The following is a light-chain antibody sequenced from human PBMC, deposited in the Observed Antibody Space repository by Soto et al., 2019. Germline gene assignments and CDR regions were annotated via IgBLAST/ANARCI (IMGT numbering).Light chain of an antibody. J-gene: IGKJ1*01. Sequence: ALQMTQSPSSLSASVGDRVTITCRASQDIRTELGWYQQKPGKAPKLLIYCATTLQSGVPSRFSGSGSGTDFTLTISGLQPEDCATYYCLQDYNYPRTFGQGTKVEV. V-gene: IGKV1-6*01. CDR2: CAT. CDR3: LQDYNYPRT. CDR1: QDIRTE.